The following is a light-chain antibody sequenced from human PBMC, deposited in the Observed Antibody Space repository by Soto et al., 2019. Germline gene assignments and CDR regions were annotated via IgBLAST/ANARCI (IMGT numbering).Light chain of an antibody. V-gene: IGKV3-15*01. Sequence: EIVMTQSPATLSVSPGERATLSCRASQSISSNLAWYPQKPGQAPRLLIYGASTRATGIPARFSGSRSGTEFTLTISSLQSEDFAVYYCQQYNNWPPWTFGQGTKVEIK. CDR3: QQYNNWPPWT. CDR2: GAS. J-gene: IGKJ1*01. CDR1: QSISSN.